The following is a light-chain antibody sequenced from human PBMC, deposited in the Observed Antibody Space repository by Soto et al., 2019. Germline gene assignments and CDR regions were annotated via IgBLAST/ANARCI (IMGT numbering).Light chain of an antibody. CDR2: GAS. J-gene: IGKJ5*01. CDR3: QQYDNSIT. Sequence: EIVLTQSADTLSLYPGERATLSCRASQSVSSSYLAWYQQKPGQAPRLLIYGASTRATGIPDRFSGSGSGTDFTLTISRLEPEDFAVFYCQQYDNSITFGQGTRLEIE. CDR1: QSVSSSY. V-gene: IGKV3-20*01.